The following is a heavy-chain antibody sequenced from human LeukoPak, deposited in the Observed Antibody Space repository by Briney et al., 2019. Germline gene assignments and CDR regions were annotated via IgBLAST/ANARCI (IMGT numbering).Heavy chain of an antibody. Sequence: SVKVSCKASGYTFTSYGISWVRQAPGQGLEWMGWISAYNCKTNYAQKLQGRVTMTTDTSTSTAYMELRSLRSDDTAVYYCARGPRGGYVWGSYRYTPQDYYFDYWGQGTLVTVSS. V-gene: IGHV1-18*01. CDR2: ISAYNCKT. J-gene: IGHJ4*02. CDR3: ARGPRGGYVWGSYRYTPQDYYFDY. CDR1: GYTFTSYG. D-gene: IGHD3-16*02.